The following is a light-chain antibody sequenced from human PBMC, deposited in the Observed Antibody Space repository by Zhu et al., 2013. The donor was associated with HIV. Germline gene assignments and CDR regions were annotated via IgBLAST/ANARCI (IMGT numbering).Light chain of an antibody. CDR2: DAS. V-gene: IGKV1-33*01. J-gene: IGKJ2*03. CDR3: QHYYNLPYS. Sequence: DIQMTQSPSSVSASVGDRVTITCRASQGISSWLAWYQQQPGKAPKLLIYDASNLKTGVPSRFSGSGSGTDFTFTISSLQPEDIATYYCQHYYNLPYSFGQGTKLEIK. CDR1: QGISSW.